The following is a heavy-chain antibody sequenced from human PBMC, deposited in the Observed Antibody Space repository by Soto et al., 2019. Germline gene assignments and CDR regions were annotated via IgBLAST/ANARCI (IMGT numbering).Heavy chain of an antibody. V-gene: IGHV3-23*01. CDR3: ATSFRYFDN. CDR2: ISGTATRT. J-gene: IGHJ5*02. CDR1: GFNPTTTP. Sequence: EVQLLESGGGLVLPGGSLRISCAVSGFNPTTTPLSWVRQPPGKGLEWVSTISGTATRTYYVDSVKGRFFISRDNSKNTVTLQMNNLTVDDTAVYYCATSFRYFDNWGQGTRVTVSS. D-gene: IGHD3-9*01.